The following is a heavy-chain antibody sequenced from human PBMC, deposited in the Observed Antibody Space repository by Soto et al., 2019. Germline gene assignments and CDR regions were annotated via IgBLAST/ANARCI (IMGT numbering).Heavy chain of an antibody. D-gene: IGHD2-15*01. CDR1: GFTLSSYA. CDR3: AKRSGCSGYPPPFDY. Sequence: GGSLRLSCAASGFTLSSYAMSWVRQAPGKGLEWVSAISGSGGSTYYADSVKGRFTISRDNSKNTLYLQMNSLRAEDTAVYYWAKRSGCSGYPPPFDYWGQGTLVTVAS. J-gene: IGHJ4*02. V-gene: IGHV3-23*01. CDR2: ISGSGGST.